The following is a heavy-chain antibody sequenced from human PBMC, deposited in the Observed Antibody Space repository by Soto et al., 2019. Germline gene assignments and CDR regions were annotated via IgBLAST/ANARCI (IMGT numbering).Heavy chain of an antibody. J-gene: IGHJ4*02. CDR2: INPNSGGT. CDR3: ARTREYCSGNTCYANEFVY. V-gene: IGHV1-2*04. D-gene: IGHD2-15*01. Sequence: QVQLVQSGAEVKKPGASVKVSCNASGYTFTGYYIHWVRQAPGQGLEWRGWINPNSGGTNDAQKCQGWVTMTRDTSSTTAYMELRRLGSDDTAGYFCARTREYCSGNTCYANEFVYWGKGTLVTVSS. CDR1: GYTFTGYY.